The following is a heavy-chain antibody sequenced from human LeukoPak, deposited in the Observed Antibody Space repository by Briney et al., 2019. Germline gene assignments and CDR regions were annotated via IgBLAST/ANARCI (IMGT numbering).Heavy chain of an antibody. Sequence: GGSLRLSCAASGFTFSNAWMSWVRQAPGKRLEWVGRIKSKTDGGPTDYAAPVKGRFTISRDDSKNTLYLQMNSLKTEDTAVYYCARRRDSGSLQHFDYWGQGTLVTVSS. V-gene: IGHV3-15*01. J-gene: IGHJ4*02. CDR3: ARRRDSGSLQHFDY. CDR1: GFTFSNAW. CDR2: IKSKTDGGPT. D-gene: IGHD1-26*01.